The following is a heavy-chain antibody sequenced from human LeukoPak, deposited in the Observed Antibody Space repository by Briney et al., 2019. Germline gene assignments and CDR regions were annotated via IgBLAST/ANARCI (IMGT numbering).Heavy chain of an antibody. D-gene: IGHD3-16*02. V-gene: IGHV1-18*01. CDR1: GYTFTSYG. J-gene: IGHJ6*04. CDR2: ISAYNGNT. CDR3: AASQPYDYVWGSYLKWEYYGMDV. Sequence: GASVKVSCKASGYTFTSYGISWVRQAPGQGLEWMGWISAYNGNTNYAQKLQGRVTMTTDTSTSTAYMELRSLRSDDTAVYYCAASQPYDYVWGSYLKWEYYGMDVWGKGTTVTVSS.